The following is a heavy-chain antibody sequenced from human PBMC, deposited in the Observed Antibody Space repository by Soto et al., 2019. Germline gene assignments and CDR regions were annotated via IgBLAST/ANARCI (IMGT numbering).Heavy chain of an antibody. CDR3: ARGVYGSGNYYTGPSAFDI. V-gene: IGHV1-69*06. J-gene: IGHJ3*02. CDR2: TIPVFDTA. D-gene: IGHD3-10*01. CDR1: GGTLSDHG. Sequence: QVQLEQSGAEVKKPGSSVKVSCKASGGTLSDHGVSWLRQAPGQGLEWVGGTIPVFDTAKYAQKFQGRVTIAADKSTNIAYMELSSLRSEDTAFYSCARGVYGSGNYYTGPSAFDIWGQGTMVIVSS.